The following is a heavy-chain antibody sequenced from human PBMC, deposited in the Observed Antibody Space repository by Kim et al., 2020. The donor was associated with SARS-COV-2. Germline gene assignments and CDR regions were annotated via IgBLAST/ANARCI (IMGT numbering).Heavy chain of an antibody. Sequence: SETLSLTCTVSGGSISSSSYYWGWIRQPPGKGLEWIGSIYYSGSTYYNPSLKSRVTISVDTSKNQFSLKLSSVTAADTAVYYCARQSDSSGYYYYYYYMDVWGKGTTVTVSS. CDR2: IYYSGST. CDR1: GGSISSSSYY. CDR3: ARQSDSSGYYYYYYYMDV. V-gene: IGHV4-39*01. D-gene: IGHD3-22*01. J-gene: IGHJ6*03.